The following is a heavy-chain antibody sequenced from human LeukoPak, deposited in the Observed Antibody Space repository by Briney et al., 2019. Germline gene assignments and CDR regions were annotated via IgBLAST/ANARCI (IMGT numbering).Heavy chain of an antibody. CDR2: ISSSSSYI. CDR1: GFTFSSYS. J-gene: IGHJ4*02. V-gene: IGHV3-21*04. Sequence: GGSLRLSCAASGFTFSSYSMNWVRQAPGKGLEWVSSISSSSSYIYYADSVKGRFTISRDNAKNYLYLQMNSLRAEDTAVYYCASQRLGELYVSLFDYWGQGTLVTVSS. D-gene: IGHD3-16*01. CDR3: ASQRLGELYVSLFDY.